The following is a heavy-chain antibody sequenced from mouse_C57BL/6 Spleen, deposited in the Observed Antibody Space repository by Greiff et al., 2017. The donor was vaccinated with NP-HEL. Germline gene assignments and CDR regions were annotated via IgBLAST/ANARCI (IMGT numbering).Heavy chain of an antibody. CDR3: ARYELGFDY. J-gene: IGHJ2*01. D-gene: IGHD4-1*01. V-gene: IGHV1-69*01. Sequence: QVHVKQPGAELVMPGASVKLSCKASGYTFTSYWMHWVKQRPGQGLEWIGEIDPSDSYTNYNQKFKGKSTLTVDKSSSTAYMQLSSLTSEDSAVYYCARYELGFDYWGQGTTLTVSS. CDR2: IDPSDSYT. CDR1: GYTFTSYW.